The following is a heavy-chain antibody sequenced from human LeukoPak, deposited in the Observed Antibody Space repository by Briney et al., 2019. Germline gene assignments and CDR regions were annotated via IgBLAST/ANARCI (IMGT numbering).Heavy chain of an antibody. CDR3: ARDRGGRSGLDD. CDR1: GFTFSSYA. CDR2: IKEDGGEI. J-gene: IGHJ4*02. Sequence: GGSLRLSCAASGFTFSSYAMSWVRQAPGKGLEWVAFIKEDGGEIFYVDSVKGRFTISRDNAENFLYLQMNSLRAEDTAVYYCARDRGGRSGLDDWGQGTLVIVSS. D-gene: IGHD2-15*01. V-gene: IGHV3-7*04.